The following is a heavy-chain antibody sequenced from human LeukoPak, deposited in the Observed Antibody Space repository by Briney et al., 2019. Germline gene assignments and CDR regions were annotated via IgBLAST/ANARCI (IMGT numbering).Heavy chain of an antibody. V-gene: IGHV1-8*01. CDR1: GYTFTRYD. CDR2: MNPNNGNT. CDR3: ARGFYYYGLDV. J-gene: IGHJ6*01. Sequence: VASVNVSCKASGYTFTRYDINWVRQAPGQGLEWLGWMNPNNGNTGYAQKFQGRVTMTRSTSIDTAYMEFNTLKSDDTAAYYCARGFYYYGLDVWGQGTTVTVSS.